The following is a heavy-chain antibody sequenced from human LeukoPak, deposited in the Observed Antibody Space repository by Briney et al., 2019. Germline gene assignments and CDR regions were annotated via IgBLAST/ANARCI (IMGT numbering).Heavy chain of an antibody. J-gene: IGHJ4*02. Sequence: ASVKVSCKASGYTFTSYDINWVRQATGQGLGWMGWMNPNSGNTGYAQKFQGRVTMTRNTNISTAHMELSSLRSEDTAVYYCARGPRWTRQSGGLGYWGQGTLVTVSS. V-gene: IGHV1-8*01. CDR1: GYTFTSYD. CDR3: ARGPRWTRQSGGLGY. D-gene: IGHD2-15*01. CDR2: MNPNSGNT.